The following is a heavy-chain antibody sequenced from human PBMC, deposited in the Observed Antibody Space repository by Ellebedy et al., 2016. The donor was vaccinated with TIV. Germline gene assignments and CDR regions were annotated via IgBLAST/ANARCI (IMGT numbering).Heavy chain of an antibody. D-gene: IGHD2-2*01. Sequence: ASVKVSCKASGGTFSSYAISWVRQAPGQGLEWMGVINPTGTSTSYAQKFQDRVAMTRDTFTSTVYMDLGSLTSEDTAVYYCGRGRGEHQLDWLDPWGQGTQVTVSS. V-gene: IGHV1-46*01. CDR3: GRGRGEHQLDWLDP. CDR2: INPTGTST. J-gene: IGHJ5*02. CDR1: GGTFSSYA.